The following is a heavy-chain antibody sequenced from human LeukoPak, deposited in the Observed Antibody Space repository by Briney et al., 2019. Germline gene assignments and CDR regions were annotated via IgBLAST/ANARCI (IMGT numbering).Heavy chain of an antibody. D-gene: IGHD3-10*01. CDR2: IKQDGSEK. CDR1: GFTFSSYW. CDR3: ARDLPSYGSWNWFDP. Sequence: RTGGSLRLSCAASGFTFSSYWMSWVRQAPGKGLEWVANIKQDGSEKYYVDSVKGRFTISRDNAKNSLYLQMNSLRAEDTAVYYCARDLPSYGSWNWFDPWGQGTLVTVSS. V-gene: IGHV3-7*01. J-gene: IGHJ5*02.